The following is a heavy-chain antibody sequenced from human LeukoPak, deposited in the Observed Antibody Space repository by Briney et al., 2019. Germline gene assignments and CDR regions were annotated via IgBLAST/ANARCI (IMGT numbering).Heavy chain of an antibody. V-gene: IGHV4-34*01. CDR1: GGSFSGYY. J-gene: IGHJ6*02. CDR3: ASTRPPISRSSDYYGMDV. D-gene: IGHD6-6*01. CDR2: INPGGST. Sequence: PSETLSLTCAVHGGSFSGYYWSWIRQPPGKGLEWIGEINPGGSTNLNPSLKSRVTTSVDTSKKQFSLKVSSVTAADTAVYYCASTRPPISRSSDYYGMDVWGQGTTVTVSS.